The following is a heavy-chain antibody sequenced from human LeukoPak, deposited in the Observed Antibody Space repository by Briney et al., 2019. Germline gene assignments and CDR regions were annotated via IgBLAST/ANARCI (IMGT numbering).Heavy chain of an antibody. CDR1: GYTFTGYF. D-gene: IGHD1-14*01. CDR3: ARGQLTDDLDY. V-gene: IGHV1-2*02. Sequence: ASGKVSCKASGYTFTGYFMHWLRQAAGQGLEWIGWINPNIGATKYARKFQGRVTMTRDKSLSTAYTEVRRVRYDDTAVYYCARGQLTDDLDYWGQGTLVTVSS. CDR2: INPNIGAT. J-gene: IGHJ4*02.